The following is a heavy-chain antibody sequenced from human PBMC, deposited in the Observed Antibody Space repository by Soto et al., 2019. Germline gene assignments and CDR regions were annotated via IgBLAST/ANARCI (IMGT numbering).Heavy chain of an antibody. CDR1: GFNFRLYP. Sequence: EVQLLESGGGLVQPGGSLRLSCGASGFNFRLYPMAWVRQAPGKGLEWVSSISGSGGSTFYADSVKGRFTISRDNSKNTLYLQMDTLRPGDSAVYYCAKAHTFRFYYFTGGDYWGQGTLVTVSS. CDR2: ISGSGGST. V-gene: IGHV3-23*01. D-gene: IGHD3-22*01. J-gene: IGHJ4*02. CDR3: AKAHTFRFYYFTGGDY.